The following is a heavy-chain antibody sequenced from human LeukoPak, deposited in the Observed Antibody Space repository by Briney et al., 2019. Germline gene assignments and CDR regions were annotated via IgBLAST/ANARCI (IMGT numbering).Heavy chain of an antibody. CDR1: GFTFSIYG. CDR2: IWNDGSNK. Sequence: GGSLRLSCAASGFTFSIYGMHWVRQAPGKGLEWVAVIWNDGSNKYYADSVKGRFTISRDNSKNTVDLLMNSLRAEDTAIYYCARDVPYYYDSSGYYSPFDCWGQGTLVTVSS. D-gene: IGHD3-22*01. J-gene: IGHJ4*02. CDR3: ARDVPYYYDSSGYYSPFDC. V-gene: IGHV3-33*01.